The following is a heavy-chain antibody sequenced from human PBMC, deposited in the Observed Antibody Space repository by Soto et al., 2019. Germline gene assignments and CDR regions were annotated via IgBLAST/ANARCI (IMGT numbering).Heavy chain of an antibody. V-gene: IGHV4-4*02. CDR3: ARAQWRGWFDP. CDR2: IYHRGST. D-gene: IGHD6-19*01. CDR1: AGSITSSHW. J-gene: IGHJ5*02. Sequence: SETLSLTTPVSAGSITSSHWWSWVRQPPGKWLEWNGEIYHRGSTNYNPSLKSRVTRSVDKSKSQYSRKLSSVTAADTAAEYWARAQWRGWFDPWGQGTLVTVS.